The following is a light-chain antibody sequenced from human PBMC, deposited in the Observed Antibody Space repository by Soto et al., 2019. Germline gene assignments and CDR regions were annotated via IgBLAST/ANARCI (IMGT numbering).Light chain of an antibody. Sequence: EIVLTQSPATLSLSPGERATLSCGASQIVSSSYLAWYQQKPGLAPRLLIYDASSRATGIPDRFSGSGSGTDFTLTISRLEPEDFAVYYCQQYGSSPGPFGQGTKVEIK. V-gene: IGKV3D-20*01. J-gene: IGKJ1*01. CDR3: QQYGSSPGP. CDR1: QIVSSSY. CDR2: DAS.